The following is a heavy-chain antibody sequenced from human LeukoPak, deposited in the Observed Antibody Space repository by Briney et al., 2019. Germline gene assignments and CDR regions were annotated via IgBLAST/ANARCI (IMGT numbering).Heavy chain of an antibody. Sequence: ASVKVSCKASGYTFTGYYMHWVRQAPGQGLEWMGWINPNSGGTNYAQKFQGRVTMTRDTSISTAYMELSRLRSDDTAVYYCARDTSDGWFGDFDPWGQGTLVTVSS. V-gene: IGHV1-2*02. J-gene: IGHJ5*02. D-gene: IGHD3-10*01. CDR2: INPNSGGT. CDR1: GYTFTGYY. CDR3: ARDTSDGWFGDFDP.